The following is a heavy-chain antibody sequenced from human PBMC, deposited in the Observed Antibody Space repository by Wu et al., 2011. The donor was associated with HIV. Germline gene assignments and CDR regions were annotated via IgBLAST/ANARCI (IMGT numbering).Heavy chain of an antibody. CDR3: ARVAMIVPSNWFDP. Sequence: QVQLVQSGAEVKKPGASVKVSCKASGYTFTSYDINWVRQATGQGLEWMGWMNPNSANTGYAQKFQGRVTITRNTSISTAYMELSSLRSEDTAVYYCARVAMIVPSNWFDPWGQGTLVTVSS. J-gene: IGHJ5*02. CDR2: MNPNSANT. V-gene: IGHV1-8*03. CDR1: GYTFTSYD. D-gene: IGHD3-22*01.